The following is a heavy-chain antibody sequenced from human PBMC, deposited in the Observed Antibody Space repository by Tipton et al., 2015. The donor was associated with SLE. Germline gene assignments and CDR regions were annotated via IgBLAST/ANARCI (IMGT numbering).Heavy chain of an antibody. J-gene: IGHJ6*03. CDR3: ARVWGYLSLNYYYYMDV. Sequence: TLSLTCAVYGGSFSGYYWGWIRQPPGKGLEWIGSIYHSGSTYYNPSLKSRVTISVDTSKNQFSLKLSSVTAADTAVYYCARVWGYLSLNYYYYMDVWGKGTTVTVSS. D-gene: IGHD2-21*01. V-gene: IGHV4-38-2*01. CDR1: GGSFSGYY. CDR2: IYHSGST.